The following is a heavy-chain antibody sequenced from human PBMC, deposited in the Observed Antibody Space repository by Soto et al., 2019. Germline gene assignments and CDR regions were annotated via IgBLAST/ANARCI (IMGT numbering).Heavy chain of an antibody. CDR3: AWGGYCRGGSCSDY. CDR2: MNPNSGNT. Sequence: QVQLVQSGAEVKKPGASVKVSCKASGYTFTSYDINWVRQATGQGLEWMGWMNPNSGNTGYAQKFQGRVTMTRNTSISTTDMELSSLRSEDTAVYYCAWGGYCRGGSCSDYWGQGTLVTVSS. CDR1: GYTFTSYD. D-gene: IGHD2-15*01. J-gene: IGHJ4*02. V-gene: IGHV1-8*01.